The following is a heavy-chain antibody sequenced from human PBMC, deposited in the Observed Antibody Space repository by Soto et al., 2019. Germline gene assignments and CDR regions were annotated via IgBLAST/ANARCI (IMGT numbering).Heavy chain of an antibody. Sequence: SETLSLTCTVSGGSITTYYWSWIRQPPGKGLEWIGYIFYSGSTNYNPSLKSRFTMSVDASKNQFSLKLNSVTSADTAVYYCARTTIFGWFDPWGQGTLVTVSS. CDR2: IFYSGST. CDR3: ARTTIFGWFDP. J-gene: IGHJ5*02. CDR1: GGSITTYY. D-gene: IGHD3-3*01. V-gene: IGHV4-59*01.